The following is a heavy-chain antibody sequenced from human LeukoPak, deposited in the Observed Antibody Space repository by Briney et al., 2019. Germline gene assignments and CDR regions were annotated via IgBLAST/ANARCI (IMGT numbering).Heavy chain of an antibody. CDR3: ARDDGGGWTGFDY. CDR1: GGSVSSGSYY. J-gene: IGHJ4*02. V-gene: IGHV4-61*01. Sequence: SETLSLTCTVSGGSVSSGSYYWNWIRQPPGKGLEWIGYIYDSGSTNYNPSLKSRVTISVDTSKNQFSLKVNSVTAADTAAYYCARDDGGGWTGFDYWGQGALVTVSS. D-gene: IGHD2-15*01. CDR2: IYDSGST.